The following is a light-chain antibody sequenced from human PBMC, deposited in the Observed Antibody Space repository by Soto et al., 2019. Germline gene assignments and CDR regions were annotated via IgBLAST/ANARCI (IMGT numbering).Light chain of an antibody. V-gene: IGKV3-20*01. CDR2: GAY. CDR3: QHYGSSPPIT. CDR1: QSVSSTY. J-gene: IGKJ5*01. Sequence: EIVLTQSPGTLSLSPGERATLSCRASQSVSSTYLAWYQLKPGQAPRLLISGAYIRATGIPDRFSGSGSGTDFALPISRLEPEDFAVYYCQHYGSSPPITFGQGTRLDIK.